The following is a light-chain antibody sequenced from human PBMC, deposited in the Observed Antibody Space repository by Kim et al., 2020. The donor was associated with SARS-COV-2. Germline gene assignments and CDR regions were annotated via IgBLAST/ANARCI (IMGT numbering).Light chain of an antibody. CDR2: ATS. Sequence: PGERATLSCRASQSVSGSSLVWYRQRPGQSPSLLMFATSTRATGVSDRFSGSGSGTDFTLTISRLEPEDFGIYFCQQYGRSPLNFGGGTKVDIK. CDR3: QQYGRSPLN. CDR1: QSVSGSS. J-gene: IGKJ4*01. V-gene: IGKV3-20*01.